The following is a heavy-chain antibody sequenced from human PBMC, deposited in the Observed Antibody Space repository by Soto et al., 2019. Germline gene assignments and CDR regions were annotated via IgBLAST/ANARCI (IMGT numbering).Heavy chain of an antibody. CDR3: TSSREAWGDIVVVLTPSFDF. Sequence: SETLSLTCTVSGGSISSDTHYWGWIRQTPGKGLEWIATIFHTGGTYYNPSLKSRVTMSVDTSKNQFSLELGSVIAADTAVYYCTSSREAWGDIVVVLTPSFDFWGRGSLVTVSS. CDR1: GGSISSDTHY. CDR2: IFHTGGT. V-gene: IGHV4-39*01. J-gene: IGHJ4*02. D-gene: IGHD2-2*01.